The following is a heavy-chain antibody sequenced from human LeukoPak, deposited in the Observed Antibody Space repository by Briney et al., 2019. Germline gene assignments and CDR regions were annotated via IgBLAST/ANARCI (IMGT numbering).Heavy chain of an antibody. D-gene: IGHD2-15*01. CDR3: AKVVAGQYNDY. V-gene: IGHV3-48*03. Sequence: GGSLRLSCAASGFAFSSYEINWVRQAPGKGLEWISYINSNGDTIYYADSVKGRFTVSRDNAKNSLYLQTNSLRAGDTAVYYCAKVVAGQYNDYWGQGTLVTVSS. J-gene: IGHJ4*02. CDR2: INSNGDTI. CDR1: GFAFSSYE.